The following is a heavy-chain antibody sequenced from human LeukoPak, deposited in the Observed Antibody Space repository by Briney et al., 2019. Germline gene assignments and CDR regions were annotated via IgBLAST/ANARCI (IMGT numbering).Heavy chain of an antibody. V-gene: IGHV3-21*01. CDR2: ISSSSSYI. CDR1: GFTFSSYS. CDR3: ARGPGNSRQTYNWFDP. J-gene: IGHJ5*02. Sequence: GGSLRLSCAASGFTFSSYSMNWVRQAPGKGLEWVSSISSSSSYIYYADSVKGRFTISRDNAKNSLYLQMNSLRAEDTAVYYCARGPGNSRQTYNWFDPWGQGTLVTVSS. D-gene: IGHD4-23*01.